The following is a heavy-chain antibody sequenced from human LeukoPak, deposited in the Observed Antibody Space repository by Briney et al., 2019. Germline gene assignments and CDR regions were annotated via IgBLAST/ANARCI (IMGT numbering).Heavy chain of an antibody. CDR2: TYYRSKWYN. CDR3: ARGSHIGVVTAMGYYYYYMDV. V-gene: IGHV6-1*01. CDR1: GDSVSSDTAA. J-gene: IGHJ6*03. D-gene: IGHD2-21*02. Sequence: SQTLSLTCAISGDSVSSDTAAWNWIRQSPSRGLEWLGRTYYRSKWYNDYAVSVKSRITINPDTSKNQFPLQLKSVTPEDTAVYYCARGSHIGVVTAMGYYYYYMDVWGKGTTVTISS.